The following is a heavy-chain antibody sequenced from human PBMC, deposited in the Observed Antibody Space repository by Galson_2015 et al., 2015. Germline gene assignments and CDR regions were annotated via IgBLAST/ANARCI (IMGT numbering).Heavy chain of an antibody. CDR1: GFTVSSNY. J-gene: IGHJ4*02. D-gene: IGHD6-19*01. V-gene: IGHV3-53*01. CDR3: ARAVAVAGPPDY. Sequence: SLRLSCAASGFTVSSNYMSWVRQAPGKGLEWVSVIHRGGTRYYADSAKGRFTISRDNTKDTMYLQMNSLRVEDTAVYYCARAVAVAGPPDYWGQGTLVTVSS. CDR2: IHRGGTR.